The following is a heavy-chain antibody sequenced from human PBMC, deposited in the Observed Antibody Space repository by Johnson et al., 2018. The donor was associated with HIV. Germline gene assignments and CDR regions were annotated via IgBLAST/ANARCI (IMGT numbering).Heavy chain of an antibody. J-gene: IGHJ3*02. CDR2: IRYDGSDK. CDR3: AKDINPDNWNPDAFDI. CDR1: GFTFSRFG. D-gene: IGHD1-20*01. Sequence: MQLVESGGGVVQPGGSLRLSCVASGFTFSRFGMHWVRQAPGKGLEWVAFIRYDGSDKYYADSVKGRFTISRDNSKNTLYLQMNSLRAEDTAVYYCAKDINPDNWNPDAFDIWGQGTMVTVSS. V-gene: IGHV3-30*02.